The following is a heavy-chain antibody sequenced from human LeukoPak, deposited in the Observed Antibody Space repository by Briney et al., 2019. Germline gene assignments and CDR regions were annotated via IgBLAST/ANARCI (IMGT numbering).Heavy chain of an antibody. J-gene: IGHJ4*02. D-gene: IGHD2-15*01. Sequence: SETLSLTCAVYGGSFSGYYWSWIRQPPGKGLEWIGEINHSGNTNYNPSLKSRVTISVDTSKNQFSLKLSSVTAADTAVYYCARGRGAAPLSYWGQGTLVTVSS. CDR1: GGSFSGYY. V-gene: IGHV4-34*01. CDR3: ARGRGAAPLSY. CDR2: INHSGNT.